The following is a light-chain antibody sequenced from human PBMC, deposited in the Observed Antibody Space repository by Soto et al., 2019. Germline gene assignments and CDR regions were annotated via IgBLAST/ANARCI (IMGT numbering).Light chain of an antibody. J-gene: IGKJ1*01. Sequence: EIVLTQSPGTLSLSPGERATLSCRASQSVSSSYLAWYQQKPGQAPRLLIYGASSRATGIPDRFSGSGSGTDFTLTISRLEPEDFALYYFQHYGSSRWTFGQGTKVEIK. CDR2: GAS. V-gene: IGKV3-20*01. CDR3: QHYGSSRWT. CDR1: QSVSSSY.